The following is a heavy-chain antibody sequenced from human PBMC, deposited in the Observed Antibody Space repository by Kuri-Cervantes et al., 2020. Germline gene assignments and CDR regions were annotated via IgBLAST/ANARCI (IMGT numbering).Heavy chain of an antibody. CDR3: ARGYFDSSGYSNPFDI. CDR1: GGSISSGGYS. Sequence: SETLSLTCAVSGGSISSGGYSWSWIRQPPGKGLEWIGYIYHSGSTYYNPSLKSRVTISVDTSKNQFSLRLSSVTAADTAVYYCARGYFDSSGYSNPFDIWGQGTKVTVSS. CDR2: IYHSGST. D-gene: IGHD3-22*01. J-gene: IGHJ3*02. V-gene: IGHV4-30-2*01.